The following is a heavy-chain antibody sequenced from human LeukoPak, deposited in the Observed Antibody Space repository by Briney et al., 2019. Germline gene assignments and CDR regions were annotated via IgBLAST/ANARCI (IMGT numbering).Heavy chain of an antibody. J-gene: IGHJ4*02. Sequence: SETLSLTCTVSGGSISSYYWSWIRQCPGKGLEWIGQIFFTGRTDYNPSLKSRLSISIDTSKNQFSMELSSVTVADTATYYCARDRASGMDFWGQGTLVTVSS. CDR3: ARDRASGMDF. D-gene: IGHD3-10*01. CDR1: GGSISSYY. CDR2: IFFTGRT. V-gene: IGHV4-59*06.